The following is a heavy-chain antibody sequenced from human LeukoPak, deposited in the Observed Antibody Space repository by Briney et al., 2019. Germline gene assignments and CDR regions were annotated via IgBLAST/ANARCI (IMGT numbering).Heavy chain of an antibody. D-gene: IGHD3-22*01. V-gene: IGHV1-46*01. CDR1: GYTFTSYY. CDR3: ARDYYDSSGYYWFDP. Sequence: GASVKVSCKASGYTFTSYYMHWVGQAPGQGLEWMGIINPSCGSTSYAPKFQGRVTMTRDTSTSPVYIELSSLRSEDTAVYYCARDYYDSSGYYWFDPWGQGTLVTVSS. CDR2: INPSCGST. J-gene: IGHJ5*02.